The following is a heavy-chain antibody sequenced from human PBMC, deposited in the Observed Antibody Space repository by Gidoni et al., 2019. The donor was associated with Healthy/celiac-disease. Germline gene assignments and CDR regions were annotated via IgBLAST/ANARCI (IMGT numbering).Heavy chain of an antibody. J-gene: IGHJ6*02. Sequence: EVQLVESGGGLVQPGGSLRLSCAASVSTFSSYWMSWVRQAPGKGLEGVANIKQDGSEKYYVDSVKGRFTISRDNAKNSLYLQMNSLRAEDTAVYYCARDGPVYYGMDVWGQGTTVTVSS. CDR1: VSTFSSYW. V-gene: IGHV3-7*05. CDR2: IKQDGSEK. CDR3: ARDGPVYYGMDV.